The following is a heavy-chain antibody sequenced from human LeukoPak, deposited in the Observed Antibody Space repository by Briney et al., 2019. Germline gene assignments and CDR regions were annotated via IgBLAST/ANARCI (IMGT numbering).Heavy chain of an antibody. CDR2: TYYRSKWYN. CDR3: AKGFYGFSH. V-gene: IGHV6-1*01. D-gene: IGHD3-3*01. CDR1: GDSVSSNSAA. Sequence: SQTLSLTCAISGDSVSSNSAAWNWIRQSPSGGLEWLGKTYYRSKWYNDYALSVKGRITINPDTSKNQFSLQLNSVTLEDTAVYYCAKGFYGFSHWGQGTPVIVSS. J-gene: IGHJ4*02.